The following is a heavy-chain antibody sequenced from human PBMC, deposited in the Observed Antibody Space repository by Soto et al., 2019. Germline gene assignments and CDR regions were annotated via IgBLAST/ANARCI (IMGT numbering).Heavy chain of an antibody. V-gene: IGHV3-48*01. CDR2: ITTSSSTI. CDR3: ARRAV. Sequence: EVQLVESGGGLVQPGGSLRLSCAASGFTFSTYSMNWVRQAPGKGLELISYITTSSSTIYYADSGKGRFTISRDNAKNSRYLQMNSMRVEDTAVYYCARRAVWGQGTTVTVS. CDR1: GFTFSTYS. J-gene: IGHJ6*02.